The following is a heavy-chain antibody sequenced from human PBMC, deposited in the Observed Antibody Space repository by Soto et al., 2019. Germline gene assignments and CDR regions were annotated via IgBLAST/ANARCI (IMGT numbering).Heavy chain of an antibody. CDR3: AKDYDYIWGSYRPSSLISDFDF. D-gene: IGHD3-16*02. J-gene: IGHJ4*02. CDR2: ISGSGGST. Sequence: PGGSLRLSCAASGFTFSSYAMSWVRQAPGKGLEWVPAISGSGGSTYYADSVKGRFTISRDNSKNTLYLQMNSLRAEDTAVYYCAKDYDYIWGSYRPSSLISDFDFWGQGTLVTVSS. CDR1: GFTFSSYA. V-gene: IGHV3-23*01.